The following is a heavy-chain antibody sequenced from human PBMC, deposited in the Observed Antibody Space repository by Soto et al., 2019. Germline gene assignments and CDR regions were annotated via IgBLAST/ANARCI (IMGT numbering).Heavy chain of an antibody. CDR2: ISGSGGST. CDR1: GFTFSSYA. CDR3: AGRRSSWYSLSYGMDV. Sequence: GGSLRLSCAASGFTFSSYAMSWVRQAPGKGLEWVSAISGSGGSTYYADSVKGRFTISRDNSKNTLYLQMNSLRAEDTAVYYCAGRRSSWYSLSYGMDVWGQGTTVTVSS. V-gene: IGHV3-23*01. D-gene: IGHD6-13*01. J-gene: IGHJ6*02.